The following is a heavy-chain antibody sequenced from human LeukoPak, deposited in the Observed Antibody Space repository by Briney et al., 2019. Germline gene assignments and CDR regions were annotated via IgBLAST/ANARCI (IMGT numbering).Heavy chain of an antibody. Sequence: SETLFLTCTVSGGSVSSGSYYWSWIRQPPGKGLEWIGYMYYSGSTNYNPSLKSRVTISVDTSKNQFSLKLSSVTAADTAVYYCASTYYDILTGYVYWGQGTLVTVSS. CDR1: GGSVSSGSYY. J-gene: IGHJ4*02. D-gene: IGHD3-9*01. CDR2: MYYSGST. CDR3: ASTYYDILTGYVY. V-gene: IGHV4-61*01.